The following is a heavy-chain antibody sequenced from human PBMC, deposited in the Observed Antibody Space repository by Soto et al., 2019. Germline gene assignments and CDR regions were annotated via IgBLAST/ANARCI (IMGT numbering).Heavy chain of an antibody. CDR2: ISGSGDNT. V-gene: IGHV3-23*01. CDR3: AQGYRGYDD. J-gene: IGHJ4*02. Sequence: EVQLLESGGGLVQPGGSLRLSCAASGFTFSNYAMSWVRQAPGKGLEWVSGISGSGDNTYYADSVKGRFTISRDNSKNTLYLQMNSLRADYTVVYFCAQGYRGYDDWGQGTLVTVSS. CDR1: GFTFSNYA. D-gene: IGHD5-12*01.